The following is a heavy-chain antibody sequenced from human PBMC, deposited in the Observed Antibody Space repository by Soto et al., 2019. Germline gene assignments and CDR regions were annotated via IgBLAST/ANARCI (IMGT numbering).Heavy chain of an antibody. J-gene: IGHJ6*03. D-gene: IGHD5-12*01. CDR3: AAPTRNYDPPYYYYYMDV. CDR2: ISSSGSTI. V-gene: IGHV3-11*01. CDR1: GFTFSDYY. Sequence: QVQLVESGGGLVKPGGSLRLSCAASGFTFSDYYMSWIRQAPGKGLEWVSYISSSGSTIYYADSVKGRFTISRDNAKNSLSLQMNSLRAEDTAVYYCAAPTRNYDPPYYYYYMDVWGKGTTVTVSS.